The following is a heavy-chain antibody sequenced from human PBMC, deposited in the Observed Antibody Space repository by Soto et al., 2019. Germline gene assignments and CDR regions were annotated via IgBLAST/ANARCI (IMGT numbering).Heavy chain of an antibody. CDR2: IYHSGST. CDR1: GGSIISSNC. CDR3: ARVPGIAVAGYFDY. D-gene: IGHD6-19*01. V-gene: IGHV4-4*02. J-gene: IGHJ4*02. Sequence: PSETLSLTCAVSGGSIISSNCWSLFRHPPGKGLEWSGEIYHSGSTNYNPSLKSRVTISVDKSKNQFSLKLSSVTAADTAVYYCARVPGIAVAGYFDYWGQGTLVTVSS.